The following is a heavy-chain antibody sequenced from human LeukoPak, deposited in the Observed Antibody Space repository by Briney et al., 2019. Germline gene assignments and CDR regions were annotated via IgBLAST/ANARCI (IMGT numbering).Heavy chain of an antibody. J-gene: IGHJ4*02. D-gene: IGHD3-9*01. Sequence: ASVKVSCKASGYTFTSYDINWVRQATGQGLEWMGWMNPNSGGTNYAQKFQGRVTMTRDTSISTAYMELSRLRSDDTAVYYCARSDFEMTTGDIDYWGQGTLVTVSS. CDR1: GYTFTSYD. V-gene: IGHV1-2*02. CDR3: ARSDFEMTTGDIDY. CDR2: MNPNSGGT.